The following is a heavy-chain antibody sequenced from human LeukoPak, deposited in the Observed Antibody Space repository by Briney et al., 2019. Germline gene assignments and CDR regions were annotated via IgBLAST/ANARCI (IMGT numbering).Heavy chain of an antibody. Sequence: GESLKISCMGSGYSFTSYWVGWVRQIPGKGLGGRGIIYPGDSDTRYSPSFQGQVTISADKSISAAYLQWSSLKASDTAMYYCARKLPGSPFDYWGQGTLVTVSS. D-gene: IGHD2-15*01. CDR1: GYSFTSYW. CDR3: ARKLPGSPFDY. V-gene: IGHV5-51*01. J-gene: IGHJ4*02. CDR2: IYPGDSDT.